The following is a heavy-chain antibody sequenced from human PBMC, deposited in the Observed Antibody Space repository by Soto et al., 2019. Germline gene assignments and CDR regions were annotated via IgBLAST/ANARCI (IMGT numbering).Heavy chain of an antibody. J-gene: IGHJ6*02. V-gene: IGHV3-74*01. CDR3: ATVFVDTTLVWWGYYSQAIYV. CDR1: GFTFSTYW. CDR2: INSDVTST. Sequence: GGSLRLSCAASGFTFSTYWIHWVRQAPWKGLVWVSRINSDVTSTRYADFVKGRFTISRDNAKSSLYLNMGSLRAEDTAVYYCATVFVDTTLVWWGYYSQAIYVFCQRTTVT. D-gene: IGHD5-18*01.